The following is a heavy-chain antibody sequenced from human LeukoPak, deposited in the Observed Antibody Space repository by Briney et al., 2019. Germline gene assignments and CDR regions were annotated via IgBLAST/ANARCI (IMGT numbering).Heavy chain of an antibody. D-gene: IGHD3-10*01. CDR1: GFTFGDYA. Sequence: GGSLRLSCAASGFTFGDYAMHWVRQAPGKGLEWVSRISWDGGSTYYADSVKGRFTISRDNSKNSLYLQMNGLRAEDTALYYCAKGALWFGEAVDYWGQGTLVTVSS. J-gene: IGHJ4*02. CDR3: AKGALWFGEAVDY. V-gene: IGHV3-43D*04. CDR2: ISWDGGST.